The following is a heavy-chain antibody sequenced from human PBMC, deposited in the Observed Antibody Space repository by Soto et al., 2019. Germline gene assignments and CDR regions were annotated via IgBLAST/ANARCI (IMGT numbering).Heavy chain of an antibody. CDR3: AHRRGYYFRCANFSCTQRAFDT. Sequence: SGPTLVNPTQTLTLTCIFSGFSLSTSGEGVGWIRQPPGKALEWLALIYWDDDKRYSPSLKSRLTITNDTSNNQLFLTMTDMDPVDTTRYYYAHRRGYYFRCANFSCTQRAFDTWGQGTMVTVS. V-gene: IGHV2-5*02. D-gene: IGHD5-18*01. CDR2: IYWDDDK. CDR1: GFSLSTSGEG. J-gene: IGHJ3*02.